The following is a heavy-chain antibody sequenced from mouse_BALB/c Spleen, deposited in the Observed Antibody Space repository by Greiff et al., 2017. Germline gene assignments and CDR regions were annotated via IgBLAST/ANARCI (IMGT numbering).Heavy chain of an antibody. Sequence: EVKLVESGGGLVQPGGSLKLSCAASGFTFSSYTMSWVRQTPEKRLEWVAYISNGGGSTYYPDTVKGRFTISRDNAKNTLYLQMSSLKSEDTAMYYCARHGRTGTGGAWFAYWGQGTLVTVSA. CDR1: GFTFSSYT. J-gene: IGHJ3*01. D-gene: IGHD4-1*01. CDR2: ISNGGGST. CDR3: ARHGRTGTGGAWFAY. V-gene: IGHV5-12-2*01.